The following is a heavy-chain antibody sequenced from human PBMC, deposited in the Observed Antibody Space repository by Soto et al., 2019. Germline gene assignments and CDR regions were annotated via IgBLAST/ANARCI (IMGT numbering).Heavy chain of an antibody. CDR3: AKDDSGYSSSWYYYSYGMDV. Sequence: GGSLKLSCAASGFTFSSYGMHWVRQAPGKGLEWVAVISYDGSNKYYADSVKGRFTISRDNSKNTLYLQMNSLRAEDTAVYYCAKDDSGYSSSWYYYSYGMDVWGQGTTVTVSS. CDR2: ISYDGSNK. V-gene: IGHV3-30*18. J-gene: IGHJ6*02. CDR1: GFTFSSYG. D-gene: IGHD6-13*01.